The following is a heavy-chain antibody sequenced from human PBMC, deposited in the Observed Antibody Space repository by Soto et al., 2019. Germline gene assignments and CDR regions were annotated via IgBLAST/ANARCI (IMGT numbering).Heavy chain of an antibody. J-gene: IGHJ6*02. CDR3: ARHSSGWYADYYYYYGMDV. CDR2: IDPSDSYT. D-gene: IGHD6-19*01. V-gene: IGHV5-10-1*01. CDR1: GYSFTSYW. Sequence: GESLKISCKGSGYSFTSYWISWVRQMPGKGLEWMGRIDPSDSYTNYSPSFQGHVTISADKSISTAYLQWSSLKASDTAMYYCARHSSGWYADYYYYYGMDVWGQGTTVTVSS.